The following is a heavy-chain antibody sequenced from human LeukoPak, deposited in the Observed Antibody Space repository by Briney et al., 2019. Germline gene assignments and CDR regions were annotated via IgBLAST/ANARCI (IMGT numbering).Heavy chain of an antibody. Sequence: SQTLSLTCTVSGGSISSGGYSWSWIRQHPGKGLEWIGYIYYSGSTYYNPSLKSRVTISVDTSENQFSLKLSSVTAADTAVYYCARALMTTVTNWFDPWGQGTLVTVSS. J-gene: IGHJ5*02. CDR3: ARALMTTVTNWFDP. CDR2: IYYSGST. D-gene: IGHD4-4*01. V-gene: IGHV4-31*03. CDR1: GGSISSGGYS.